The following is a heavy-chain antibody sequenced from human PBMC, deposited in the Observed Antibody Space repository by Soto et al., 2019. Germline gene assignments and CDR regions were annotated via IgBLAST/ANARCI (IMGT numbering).Heavy chain of an antibody. CDR2: IYPSGMS. D-gene: IGHD5-18*01. CDR3: ARERGGYGLFDS. Sequence: QLQLQESGSGLVKPSHTLSLTCTVSGGSFSNAAYSWGWIRQPPGRGLERIGSIYPSGMSSYNPPLKSRVTNSIDRSNSHFSLNLKSVTAADTAVYYCARERGGYGLFDSWGQGTLVTVSS. J-gene: IGHJ4*02. CDR1: GGSFSNAAYS. V-gene: IGHV4-30-2*01.